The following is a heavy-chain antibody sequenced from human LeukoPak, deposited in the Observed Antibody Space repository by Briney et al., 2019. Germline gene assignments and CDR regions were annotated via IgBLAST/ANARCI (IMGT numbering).Heavy chain of an antibody. J-gene: IGHJ6*02. CDR1: GGSISSYY. CDR2: IYYSGST. V-gene: IGHV4-59*08. D-gene: IGHD3-10*01. Sequence: SETLSLTCTVSGGSISSYYWSWIRQPPGKGLEWIGYIYYSGSTNYNPSLKTRVTTSVDTSKNQFSLKLSSVTAADTAVYYCARGDYGSGSYYYYYYYGMDVWGQGTTVTVSS. CDR3: ARGDYGSGSYYYYYYYGMDV.